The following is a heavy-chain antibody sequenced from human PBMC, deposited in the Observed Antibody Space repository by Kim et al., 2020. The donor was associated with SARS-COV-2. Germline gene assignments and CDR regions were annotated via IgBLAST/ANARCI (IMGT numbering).Heavy chain of an antibody. CDR2: IYYSGST. Sequence: SETLSLTCTVSGGSISSYYWSWIRQPPGKGLEWIGYIYYSGSTNYNPSLKSRVTISVDTSKNQFSLKLSSVTAADTAVYYCASLALYDSRGDGMDVWGQGTTVTVSS. D-gene: IGHD3-22*01. V-gene: IGHV4-59*08. CDR1: GGSISSYY. J-gene: IGHJ6*02. CDR3: ASLALYDSRGDGMDV.